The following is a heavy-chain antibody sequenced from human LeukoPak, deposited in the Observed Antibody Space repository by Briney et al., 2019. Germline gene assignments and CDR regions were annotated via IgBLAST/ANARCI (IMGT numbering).Heavy chain of an antibody. Sequence: GGSPRLSCVASGFTFSSFSMNWVRQAPGKGLEWVANIKQDGSTRNYVDSVKGRFTISRDNAKNSLYLQMNSLRVEDTAVYYCARDPVGAPYFDYWDQGALVTVSS. CDR1: GFTFSSFS. D-gene: IGHD1-26*01. J-gene: IGHJ4*02. CDR2: IKQDGSTR. CDR3: ARDPVGAPYFDY. V-gene: IGHV3-7*01.